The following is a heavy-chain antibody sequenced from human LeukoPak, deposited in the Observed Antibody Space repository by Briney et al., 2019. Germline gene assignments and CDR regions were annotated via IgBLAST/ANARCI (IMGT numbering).Heavy chain of an antibody. J-gene: IGHJ4*02. CDR3: ARDVSYYDSSACFDY. D-gene: IGHD3-22*01. Sequence: EASVKVSCKASGYTFTGYYMHWVRQAPGQGLEWMGWINPNSGGTNYAQKFQGRVTMTRDTSISTAYMELSRLRSDDTAVYYCARDVSYYDSSACFDYWGQGTLVTVSS. CDR1: GYTFTGYY. CDR2: INPNSGGT. V-gene: IGHV1-2*02.